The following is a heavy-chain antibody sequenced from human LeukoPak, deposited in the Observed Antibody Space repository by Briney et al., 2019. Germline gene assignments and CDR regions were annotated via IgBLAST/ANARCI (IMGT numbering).Heavy chain of an antibody. CDR2: INPSAGST. D-gene: IGHD1-26*01. J-gene: IGHJ4*02. CDR3: TREALSGMYFFDY. V-gene: IGHV1-46*01. Sequence: ASVKVSCKASGYTFINYDIHWVRQAPGQGLEWMGKINPSAGSTVYAQNFQGGVTMTRDMSTSTVYMELSSLRSEDTAVYYCTREALSGMYFFDYWGQGTLVTVS. CDR1: GYTFINYD.